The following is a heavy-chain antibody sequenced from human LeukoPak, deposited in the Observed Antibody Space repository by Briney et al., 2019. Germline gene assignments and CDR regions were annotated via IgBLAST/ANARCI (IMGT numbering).Heavy chain of an antibody. CDR3: ARGRIVVVPAAMAYYYYGMDV. D-gene: IGHD2-2*01. CDR2: INHSGST. J-gene: IGHJ6*04. Sequence: SETLSLTCAVHGGSFSGYYWSWIRHPPGKGLEWIGEINHSGSTNYNPSLKSRVTISVDTSKNQFSLKLSSVTAADTAVYYCARGRIVVVPAAMAYYYYGMDVWGKGTTVTVSS. V-gene: IGHV4-34*01. CDR1: GGSFSGYY.